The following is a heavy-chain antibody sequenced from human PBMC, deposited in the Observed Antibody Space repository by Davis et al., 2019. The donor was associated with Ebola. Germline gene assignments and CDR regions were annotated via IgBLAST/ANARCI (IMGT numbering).Heavy chain of an antibody. Sequence: PSETLSLTCTVSGGSISSGGYYWSWIRQHPGKGLEWIGYIYYSGSTYYNPSLKSRVTISVDTSKNQFSLKLSSVTAADTAVYYCARMGAARPSSYYGMDVWGQGTTVTVSS. CDR2: IYYSGST. J-gene: IGHJ6*02. CDR1: GGSISSGGYY. CDR3: ARMGAARPSSYYGMDV. D-gene: IGHD6-6*01. V-gene: IGHV4-31*03.